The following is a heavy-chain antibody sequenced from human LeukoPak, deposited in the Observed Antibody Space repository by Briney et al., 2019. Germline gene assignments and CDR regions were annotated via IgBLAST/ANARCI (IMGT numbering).Heavy chain of an antibody. D-gene: IGHD2-2*01. V-gene: IGHV1-2*02. J-gene: IGHJ5*02. CDR3: ARTLGYCSSTSCLMYNWFDP. CDR2: INPNSSGT. CDR1: GYTFTGYY. Sequence: ASVKVSCKASGYTFTGYYMHWVRQAPGQGLEWMGWINPNSSGTNYAQKFQGRVTMTRDTSISTAYMELSRLRSDDTAVYYCARTLGYCSSTSCLMYNWFDPWGQGTLVTVSS.